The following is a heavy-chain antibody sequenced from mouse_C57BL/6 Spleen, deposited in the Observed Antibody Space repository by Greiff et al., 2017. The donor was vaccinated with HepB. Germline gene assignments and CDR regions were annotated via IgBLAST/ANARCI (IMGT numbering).Heavy chain of an antibody. V-gene: IGHV14-1*01. J-gene: IGHJ4*01. CDR3: TSIYYDYDDAMDD. CDR1: GFNIKDYY. D-gene: IGHD2-4*01. Sequence: EVQLQQSGAELVRPGASVKLSCTASGFNIKDYYMHWVKQRPEQGLEWIGRIDPEDGDTEYAPKFQGKATMTADTSSNTAYLQLSSLTSEDTAVYYCTSIYYDYDDAMDDWGQGTSVTVSS. CDR2: IDPEDGDT.